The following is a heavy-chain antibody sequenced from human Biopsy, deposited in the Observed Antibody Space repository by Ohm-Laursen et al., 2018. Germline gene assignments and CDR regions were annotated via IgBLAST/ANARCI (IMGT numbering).Heavy chain of an antibody. V-gene: IGHV4-59*01. Sequence: GTLSLTWTVSGGSIKSYYWNWIRQSPGKGLEWIGFIYCTGHTNYNPSLKSRATISVDTSKNQFSLKVISVTAADTAVYYCARLTGDPSYWGQGILVTVSS. D-gene: IGHD7-27*01. J-gene: IGHJ4*02. CDR2: IYCTGHT. CDR1: GGSIKSYY. CDR3: ARLTGDPSY.